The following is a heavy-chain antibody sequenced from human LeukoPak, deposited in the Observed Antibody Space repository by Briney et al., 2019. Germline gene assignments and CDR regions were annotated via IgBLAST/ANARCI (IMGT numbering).Heavy chain of an antibody. CDR3: TTVRVNDYVWGTYRYSYFGY. Sequence: PGGSLRLSCAASGFSVTNAWMSWVRQAPGKGLEWVGRIKSETDDATRDYAAPVKGRFTMSRDNSKNTLYLQMNSLNTEDTAVYYCTTVRVNDYVWGTYRYSYFGYWGQGTLVTVSS. CDR1: GFSVTNAW. J-gene: IGHJ4*02. D-gene: IGHD3-16*02. V-gene: IGHV3-15*01. CDR2: IKSETDDATR.